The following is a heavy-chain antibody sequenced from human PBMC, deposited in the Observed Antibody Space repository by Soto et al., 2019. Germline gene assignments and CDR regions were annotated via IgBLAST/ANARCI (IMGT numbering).Heavy chain of an antibody. V-gene: IGHV1-18*01. CDR3: ARDTGNYSDY. J-gene: IGHJ4*02. Sequence: QVQLVQSGAEVKKPGASVKFSCKASGYTVSSYGISRVRQAPGHGVEWMGWFSDNNGNTNYAQKLKRIVTMTTDTSTSTAYMELRSLRSDDTAVYYCARDTGNYSDYWGQGTLVTVSS. CDR2: FSDNNGNT. CDR1: GYTVSSYG.